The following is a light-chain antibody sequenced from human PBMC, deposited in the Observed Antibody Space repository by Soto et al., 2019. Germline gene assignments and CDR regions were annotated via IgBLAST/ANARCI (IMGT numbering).Light chain of an antibody. CDR2: DAS. V-gene: IGKV1-5*01. Sequence: DIQITQSPSTLSASVGDRVTITCRASQSINNWLAWYQQKPGKAPELLIYDASNLESGVPSRFSGSGSGTEFTLTISSLQPDDFASYYCQQYDSYWTFGQGTKVDIK. CDR1: QSINNW. CDR3: QQYDSYWT. J-gene: IGKJ1*01.